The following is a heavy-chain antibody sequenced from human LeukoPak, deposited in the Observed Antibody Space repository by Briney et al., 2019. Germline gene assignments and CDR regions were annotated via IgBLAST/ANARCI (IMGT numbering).Heavy chain of an antibody. Sequence: GGSLRLSCAASGFTFSIYWMSWVRQAPGKGLEWVANIKQDGSERYYVDSVKGRVTISRDNAKNSLFLQMNSLRAEDTAVYYCARDHVSGANDYWGQGTLVTVSS. CDR1: GFTFSIYW. V-gene: IGHV3-7*03. D-gene: IGHD3-16*01. CDR2: IKQDGSER. CDR3: ARDHVSGANDY. J-gene: IGHJ4*02.